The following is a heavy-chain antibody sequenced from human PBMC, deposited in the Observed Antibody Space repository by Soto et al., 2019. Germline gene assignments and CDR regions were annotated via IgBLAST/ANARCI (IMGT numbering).Heavy chain of an antibody. CDR3: AKVTRAGWSAFDI. CDR1: GFTFSSYG. D-gene: IGHD6-19*01. V-gene: IGHV3-30*18. CDR2: ISYDGSNK. J-gene: IGHJ3*02. Sequence: PGGSLRLSCAASGFTFSSYGMHWVRQAPGKGLEWVAVISYDGSNKYYADSVKGRFTISRDNSKNTLYLQMNSLRAEDTAVYYCAKVTRAGWSAFDIWGQGTMVTVSS.